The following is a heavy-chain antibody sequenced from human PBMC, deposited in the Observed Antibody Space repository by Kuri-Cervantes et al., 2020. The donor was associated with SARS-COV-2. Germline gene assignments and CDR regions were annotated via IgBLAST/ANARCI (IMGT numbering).Heavy chain of an antibody. Sequence: ASVKVSCKASGYTSTSYDINWVRQATGQGLEWMGWMNPNSGNTGYAQKFQGRVTITRNTSISTAYMELSSLRSEDTAVYYCAREGTGYYYYYMDVWGKGTTVTVSS. J-gene: IGHJ6*03. D-gene: IGHD1-1*01. CDR3: AREGTGYYYYYMDV. CDR1: GYTSTSYD. CDR2: MNPNSGNT. V-gene: IGHV1-8*03.